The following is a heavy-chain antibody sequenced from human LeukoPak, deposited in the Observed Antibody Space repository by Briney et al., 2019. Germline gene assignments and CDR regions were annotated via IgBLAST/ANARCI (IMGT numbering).Heavy chain of an antibody. D-gene: IGHD2-21*02. CDR1: GFTFSSYA. J-gene: IGHJ3*01. V-gene: IGHV3-23*01. CDR2: INGGGVNT. Sequence: PGGSLRLSCAASGFTFSSYAMSWVRQAPGKGLEWVSTINGGGVNTHYADSVGGRFTISRDNSKNTLFLQMNSLRDEDTAVYYCAVEVTATDEGFDVWGQGAMVTVSS. CDR3: AVEVTATDEGFDV.